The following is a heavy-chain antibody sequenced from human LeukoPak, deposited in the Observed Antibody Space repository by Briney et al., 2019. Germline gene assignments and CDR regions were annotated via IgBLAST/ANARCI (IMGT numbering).Heavy chain of an antibody. V-gene: IGHV3-23*01. CDR3: AKGPGFDY. Sequence: GGSLLLSCAASGFTFSSQAMSWVRQAPGKGLQWVSALTGSGGSTYYADSVKGRFTISRDNSKNTLYLQMNSLRAEDTAVYYCAKGPGFDYWGQGTLVTVSS. J-gene: IGHJ4*02. CDR1: GFTFSSQA. CDR2: LTGSGGST.